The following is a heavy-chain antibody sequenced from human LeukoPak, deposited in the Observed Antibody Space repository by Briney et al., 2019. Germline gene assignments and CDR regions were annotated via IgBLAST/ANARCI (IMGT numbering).Heavy chain of an antibody. V-gene: IGHV4-61*01. CDR3: ARGGYCSGGSCYSSTWFDP. CDR2: MYYTGST. Sequence: SETLSLTCTVSVGSLSRANYYWNWIRQPPGNGLQCIGYMYYTGSTNYNYSLKSQVTISVDTSKKQFSLKLSSVSAADTAVYYCARGGYCSGGSCYSSTWFDPWGQGTLVTVSS. CDR1: VGSLSRANYY. J-gene: IGHJ5*02. D-gene: IGHD2-15*01.